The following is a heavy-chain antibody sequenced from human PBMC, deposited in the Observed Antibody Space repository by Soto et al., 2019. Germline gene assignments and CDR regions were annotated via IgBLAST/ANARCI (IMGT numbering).Heavy chain of an antibody. CDR2: TYHSGTT. Sequence: QVQLQESGPGLVQPSGTLSLTCAVSGDSINNSHWWSWVRQTPGKGLEWIGETYHSGTTNYNPSLKTRVTISIDKAKNQFSLKMNSVTAADTAGYYCAREVNSSPARGPNWFDPWGPGTLVTVSS. V-gene: IGHV4-4*02. CDR3: AREVNSSPARGPNWFDP. J-gene: IGHJ5*02. D-gene: IGHD6-13*01. CDR1: GDSINNSHW.